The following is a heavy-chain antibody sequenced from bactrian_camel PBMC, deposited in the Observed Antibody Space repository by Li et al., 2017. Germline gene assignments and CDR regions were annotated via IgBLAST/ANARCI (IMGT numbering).Heavy chain of an antibody. V-gene: IGHV3S6*01. CDR2: IDFDGYT. D-gene: IGHD2*01. Sequence: HVQLVESGGGSVQAGGSLRLSCAASGYTYSSDCVAWFRQAPGKERVGVAAIDFDGYTHYADSVKGRFTISKDNAKNTLYLQMNSLKPEDSAMYYCAAGRSATYCRGGLGLEEYASWGQGGTQVTVS. CDR1: GYTYSSDC. J-gene: IGHJ4*01.